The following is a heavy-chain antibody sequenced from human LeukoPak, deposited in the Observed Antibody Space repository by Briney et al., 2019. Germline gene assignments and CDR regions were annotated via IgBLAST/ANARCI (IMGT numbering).Heavy chain of an antibody. Sequence: GGSLRLSCAASGFTFSSYWMSWVRQAPGKGLEWVANIKQDGSEKYYVDSVKGRFTISRDNAKNSLYLQMNSLRAEDTAVYYCARGYSYDILTGWTNWGQGTLVTVSS. CDR1: GFTFSSYW. CDR3: ARGYSYDILTGWTN. D-gene: IGHD3-9*01. V-gene: IGHV3-7*01. CDR2: IKQDGSEK. J-gene: IGHJ4*02.